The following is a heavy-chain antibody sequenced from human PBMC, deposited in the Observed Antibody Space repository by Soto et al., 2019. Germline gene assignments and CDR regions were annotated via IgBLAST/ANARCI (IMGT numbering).Heavy chain of an antibody. J-gene: IGHJ4*02. Sequence: QVQLVQSGVEVKKPGASVKVSCKASGYTFTNYGLSWVRQAPGQGFEWMGWISHHNGNTNYAQKVQGRVTMTTDTSTSTANMELRSLRSDDTAVYYCARGPSSGWYYFDYWGQGTLVTVSS. V-gene: IGHV1-18*01. D-gene: IGHD6-19*01. CDR1: GYTFTNYG. CDR2: ISHHNGNT. CDR3: ARGPSSGWYYFDY.